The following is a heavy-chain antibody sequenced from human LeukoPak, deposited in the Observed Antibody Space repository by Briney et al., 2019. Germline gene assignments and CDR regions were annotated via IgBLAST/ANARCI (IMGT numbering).Heavy chain of an antibody. J-gene: IGHJ3*02. D-gene: IGHD2-21*02. CDR3: ARDVVVTSSPDAFDI. V-gene: IGHV4-31*11. CDR2: ISNSGTT. Sequence: PSQTLSLTCAVSGDSVSSGGYYWTWIRQHPGKGLEWIGYISNSGTTSYNPSLESRVSISVDTSNNQFSLRLSSVTAADTAVYYCARDVVVTSSPDAFDIWGQGTLVTVS. CDR1: GDSVSSGGYY.